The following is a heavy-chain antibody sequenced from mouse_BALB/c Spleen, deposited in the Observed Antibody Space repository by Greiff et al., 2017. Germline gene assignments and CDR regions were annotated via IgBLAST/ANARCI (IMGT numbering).Heavy chain of an antibody. J-gene: IGHJ4*01. CDR2: SRNKANDYTT. V-gene: IGHV7-1*02. CDR1: GFTFSDFY. Sequence: EVKVVESGGGLVQPGGSLRLSCATSGFTFSDFYMEWVRQPPGKRLEWIAASRNKANDYTTEYSASVKGRFIVSRDTSQSILYLQMNALRAEDTAIYYCARDAGLYDYDVGYAMDYWGQGTSVTVSS. CDR3: ARDAGLYDYDVGYAMDY. D-gene: IGHD2-4*01.